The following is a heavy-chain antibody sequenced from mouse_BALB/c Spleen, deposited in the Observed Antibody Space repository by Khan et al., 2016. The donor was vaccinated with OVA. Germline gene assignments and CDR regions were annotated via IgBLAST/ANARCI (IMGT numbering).Heavy chain of an antibody. Sequence: VRLQQSGPELVKPGASVKISCKASGYSFTGYFMHWVMQSHGKSLEWIGRINPHFGETFYNQKFKDKATLTVDESSSTAHMELRSLSSEDSAVDLCAIIYGSDCDYWGQGTTLTVSS. J-gene: IGHJ2*01. CDR2: INPHFGET. CDR3: AIIYGSDCDY. CDR1: GYSFTGYF. V-gene: IGHV1-20*02. D-gene: IGHD1-1*01.